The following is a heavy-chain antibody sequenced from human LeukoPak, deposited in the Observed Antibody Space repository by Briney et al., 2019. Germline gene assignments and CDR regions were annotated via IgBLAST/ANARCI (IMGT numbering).Heavy chain of an antibody. D-gene: IGHD5-24*01. CDR3: ARGEMGTLFY. CDR2: ISSNGGST. V-gene: IGHV3-64*01. J-gene: IGHJ4*02. Sequence: GGSLRLSCAASGFTFSAYAMHWVRQAPGKGLECISSISSNGGSTSYTNSVKGRFTISRDNSKNTLYLQMGSLGAEDMAVYYCARGEMGTLFYWGQGTLVTVSS. CDR1: GFTFSAYA.